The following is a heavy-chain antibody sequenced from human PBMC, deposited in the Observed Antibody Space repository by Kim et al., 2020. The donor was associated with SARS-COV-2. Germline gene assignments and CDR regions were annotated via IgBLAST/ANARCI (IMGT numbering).Heavy chain of an antibody. CDR3: ARDDGQWLTYFDY. CDR2: IWFDGSNK. Sequence: GGSLRLSCAASGFTFSYYGMHWVRQAPGKGLEWVAVIWFDGSNKYYADSVKGRFTISRDNSRNTLYLQMNGLRAEDTAVYYCARDDGQWLTYFDYWGQGT. D-gene: IGHD6-19*01. V-gene: IGHV3-33*01. CDR1: GFTFSYYG. J-gene: IGHJ4*02.